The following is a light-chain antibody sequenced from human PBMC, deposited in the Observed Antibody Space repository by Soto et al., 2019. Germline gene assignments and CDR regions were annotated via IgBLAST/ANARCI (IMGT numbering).Light chain of an antibody. Sequence: QSVLTQPRSVSGSPGQSVTLSCTGTSSDVGGYNYVSWYQQHPGKAPKLMIYDVSKRPSGVPDRFSGSKSGNTASLTIYGLQAEDEADYYCCSYAGSYTVFGGGTQLTVL. V-gene: IGLV2-11*01. CDR2: DVS. J-gene: IGLJ3*02. CDR3: CSYAGSYTV. CDR1: SSDVGGYNY.